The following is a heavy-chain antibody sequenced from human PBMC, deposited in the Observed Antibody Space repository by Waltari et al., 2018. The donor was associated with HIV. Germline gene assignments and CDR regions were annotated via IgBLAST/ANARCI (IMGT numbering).Heavy chain of an antibody. D-gene: IGHD4-17*01. CDR3: RTSSDYGDPPVDY. CDR1: GFTFSNAW. V-gene: IGHV3-15*01. CDR2: IKSKSDGGTT. Sequence: EVQLVESGGGLVKPGGSLRLSCVASGFTFSNAWMSWVRQAPGKGLEWVGRIKSKSDGGTTYAAPVKGRFIISRNDSKNMLYLQMKSLKTEDTAVHYCRTSSDYGDPPVDYWGQGTLVTVSS. J-gene: IGHJ4*02.